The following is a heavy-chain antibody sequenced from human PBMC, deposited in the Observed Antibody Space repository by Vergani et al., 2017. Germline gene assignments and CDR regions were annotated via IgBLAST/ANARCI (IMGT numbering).Heavy chain of an antibody. J-gene: IGHJ5*02. Sequence: QLQLQESGPGLVKPSETLSLTCTVSGGSISSSSYYWGWIRQPPGKGLEWIGSMYYSGSTYYNPSLKSRVTISVDTSKNQFSLKLTSVTAADTAIYYCARAGWVAATGWFDPWGQGTLVTVSS. CDR2: MYYSGST. CDR3: ARAGWVAATGWFDP. V-gene: IGHV4-39*01. D-gene: IGHD2-15*01. CDR1: GGSISSSSYY.